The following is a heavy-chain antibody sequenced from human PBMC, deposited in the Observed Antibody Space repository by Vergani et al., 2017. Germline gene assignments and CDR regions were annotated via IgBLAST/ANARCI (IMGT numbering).Heavy chain of an antibody. J-gene: IGHJ4*02. CDR2: IYYSGST. CDR3: ARAPLEWLSPSD. V-gene: IGHV4-59*01. Sequence: QVQPQESGPGLVKPSETLSLTCTVSGGSISSYYWSWIRQPPGKGLEWIGYIYYSGSTNYNPSLKSRVTISVDTSKNQFSLKLSSVTAADTAVYYCARAPLEWLSPSDWGQGTLVTVSS. CDR1: GGSISSYY. D-gene: IGHD6-19*01.